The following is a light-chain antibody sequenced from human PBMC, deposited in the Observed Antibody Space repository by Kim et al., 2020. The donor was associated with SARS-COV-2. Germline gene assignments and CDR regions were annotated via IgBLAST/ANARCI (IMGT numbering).Light chain of an antibody. CDR1: QSVSSY. V-gene: IGKV3-11*01. CDR3: QYRSNCPTT. J-gene: IGKJ4*01. Sequence: EIVLTQSPATLSLSPGERATLPCRASQSVSSYLSLYQQKPGQAPRLLIHDASNRATGIPARFSGSGSGTDFTLTIISLEPEDFAVYYCQYRSNCPTTFGGGTKVDIK. CDR2: DAS.